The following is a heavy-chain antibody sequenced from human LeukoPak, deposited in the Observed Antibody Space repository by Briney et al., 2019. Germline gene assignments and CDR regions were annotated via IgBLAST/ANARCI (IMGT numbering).Heavy chain of an antibody. CDR1: GISMTSYY. CDR2: IYSTGRAGGSA. V-gene: IGHV4-4*07. CDR3: ASATRYCSRTSCSTGYYSDL. D-gene: IGHD2-2*01. J-gene: IGHJ2*01. Sequence: SETLSLTCTVSGISMTSYYWTWIRQPAGQGLEWIGLIYSTGRAGGSADYNPSLRSRVTMSLDTSKNQVSLKLSSVTAANTAVYYCASATRYCSRTSCSTGYYSDLWGRGTLVAVSS.